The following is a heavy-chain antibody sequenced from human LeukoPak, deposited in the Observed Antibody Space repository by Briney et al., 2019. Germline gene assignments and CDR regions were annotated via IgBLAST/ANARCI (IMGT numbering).Heavy chain of an antibody. D-gene: IGHD2-2*01. CDR2: IYHSGST. V-gene: IGHV4-30-2*01. CDR3: ARSVVVPAAMLDP. J-gene: IGHJ5*02. Sequence: SETLSLTCAVSGGSISSGGYSWSWIRQPPGKGLEWIGYIYHSGSTYYNPSLKSRVTISVDRSKNQFSLKLSSVTAADTAVYYCARSVVVPAAMLDPWGQGTLVTVSS. CDR1: GGSISSGGYS.